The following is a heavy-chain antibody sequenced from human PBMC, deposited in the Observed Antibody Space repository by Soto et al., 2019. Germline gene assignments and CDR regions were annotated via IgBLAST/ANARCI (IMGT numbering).Heavy chain of an antibody. D-gene: IGHD3-22*01. CDR1: GFTFSSYS. CDR3: ARDYPKYDSSEYYFDY. V-gene: IGHV3-48*02. Sequence: GGSLRLSCAASGFTFSSYSMNWVRQAPGKGLEWVSYISSSSSTIYYADSVKGRFTISRDNAKNSLYLQMNSLRDEDTAVYYCARDYPKYDSSEYYFDYWGQGTLVTVSS. J-gene: IGHJ4*02. CDR2: ISSSSSTI.